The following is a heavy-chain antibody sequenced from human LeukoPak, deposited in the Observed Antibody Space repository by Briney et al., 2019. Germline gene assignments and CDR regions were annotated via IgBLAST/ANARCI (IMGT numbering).Heavy chain of an antibody. CDR2: INSDGSST. J-gene: IGHJ4*02. CDR1: GFTFSNYW. D-gene: IGHD2-8*01. V-gene: IGHV3-74*01. Sequence: GGSLRLSCAASGFTFSNYWMHWVRQAPGKGLVWVSRINSDGSSTSYADSVKGRFTISRDNAKNTLYLQMNSLRAEDTAVYYCAKEASYGYFDYWGQGTLVTVSS. CDR3: AKEASYGYFDY.